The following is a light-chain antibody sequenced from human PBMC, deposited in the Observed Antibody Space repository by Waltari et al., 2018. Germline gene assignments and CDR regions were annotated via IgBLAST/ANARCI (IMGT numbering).Light chain of an antibody. CDR1: QSVTTN. J-gene: IGKJ2*01. V-gene: IGKV3-15*01. CDR3: QQYDDWS. CDR2: DES. Sequence: EIVLTHSPATLSVSPGGRATLSCRASQSVTTNLAWYQQRPGQAPSLLIYDESTRATGVPARFSGSGSGTEFTLTISSLQSTDFAVYYCQQYDDWSFGQGTKLEIK.